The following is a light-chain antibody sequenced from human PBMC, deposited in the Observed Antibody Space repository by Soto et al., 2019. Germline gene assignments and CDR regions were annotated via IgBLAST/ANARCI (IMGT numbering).Light chain of an antibody. CDR3: QQLNSYPQT. Sequence: DIQLTQSPSFLSASVGDRVTITCRASQGIAGSLAWYQQKPGKPPKLLIYAESTLQSGVPSRFSGSGSGTEFTLTISSLQPEDFATYYCQQLNSYPQTFGQGTKVDIK. CDR2: AES. J-gene: IGKJ1*01. CDR1: QGIAGS. V-gene: IGKV1-9*01.